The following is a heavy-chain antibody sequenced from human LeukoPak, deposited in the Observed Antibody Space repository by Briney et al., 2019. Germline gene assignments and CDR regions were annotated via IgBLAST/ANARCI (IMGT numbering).Heavy chain of an antibody. J-gene: IGHJ4*02. Sequence: PGGSLRLSCAASGFTVSSNYMNWVRQAPGKGLEWVSVIYSGGSTYYADSVKGRFTISRDNSKNTLYLQMNSLRAEDTAVYYCARASYYDFWSGFVGYFDYWGQGTLVTVSS. CDR2: IYSGGST. CDR1: GFTVSSNY. V-gene: IGHV3-66*01. CDR3: ARASYYDFWSGFVGYFDY. D-gene: IGHD3-3*01.